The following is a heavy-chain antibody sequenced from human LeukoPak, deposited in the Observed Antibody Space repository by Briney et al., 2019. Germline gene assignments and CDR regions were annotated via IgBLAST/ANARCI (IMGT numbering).Heavy chain of an antibody. CDR3: ARVMGWFGGFYY. CDR2: INHSGST. V-gene: IGHV4-34*01. D-gene: IGHD3-10*01. Sequence: SETLSLTCAVYGGSFSGYYWSWIRQPPGKGLEWIGEINHSGSTNYNPSLKSRATISVDTSKNQFSLKLSSVTAADTAVYYCARVMGWFGGFYYWGQGTLVTVSS. J-gene: IGHJ4*02. CDR1: GGSFSGYY.